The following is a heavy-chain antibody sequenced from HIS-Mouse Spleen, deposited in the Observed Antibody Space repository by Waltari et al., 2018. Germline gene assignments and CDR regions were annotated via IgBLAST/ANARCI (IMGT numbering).Heavy chain of an antibody. CDR2: IDWDDDK. Sequence: QVTLRESGPALVKPTQTLTLTCTFSGFSLSTTGMCVSCIRQPPGKALEWLARIDWDDDKYYSTSLKTRLTISKDTSKNQVVLTMTNMDPVDTATYYCARIAEGYSSGWYAFDYWGQGTLVTVSS. CDR1: GFSLSTTGMC. J-gene: IGHJ4*02. D-gene: IGHD6-19*01. CDR3: ARIAEGYSSGWYAFDY. V-gene: IGHV2-70*15.